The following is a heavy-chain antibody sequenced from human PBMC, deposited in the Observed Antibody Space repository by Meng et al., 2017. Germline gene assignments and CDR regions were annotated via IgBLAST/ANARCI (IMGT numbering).Heavy chain of an antibody. V-gene: IGHV3-30*04. D-gene: IGHD6-19*01. CDR1: GFTFSSYA. CDR2: ISYDGSNK. J-gene: IGHJ4*02. CDR3: ARDAAVLSGVQWLVQGGFTDY. Sequence: GESLKISCAASGFTFSSYAMHWVRQAPGKGLEWVAVISYDGSNKYYADSVKGRFTISRDNSKNTLYLQMNSLRAEDTAVYYCARDAAVLSGVQWLVQGGFTDYWGQGKLVTCSS.